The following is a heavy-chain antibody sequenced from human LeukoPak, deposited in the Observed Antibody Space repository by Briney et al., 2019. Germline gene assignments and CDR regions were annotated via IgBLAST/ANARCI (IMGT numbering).Heavy chain of an antibody. CDR2: ISYDGSNK. J-gene: IGHJ3*02. CDR3: ARGYSSSWYWGNDAFDI. D-gene: IGHD6-13*01. V-gene: IGHV3-30*03. Sequence: GGSLRLSCAASGFTFSSYDMHWVRQAPGKGLEWVAVISYDGSNKYHADSVKGRFTISRDNSKNTLYLQMNSLRAEDTAVYYCARGYSSSWYWGNDAFDIWGQGTMVTVS. CDR1: GFTFSSYD.